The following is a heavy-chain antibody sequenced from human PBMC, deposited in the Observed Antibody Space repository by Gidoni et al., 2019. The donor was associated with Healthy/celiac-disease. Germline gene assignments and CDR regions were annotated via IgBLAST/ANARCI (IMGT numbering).Heavy chain of an antibody. D-gene: IGHD2-15*01. Sequence: QVQLVEPGGGVVQPGRSLSPPCAASGFPFSSYGMHWVRQAPGKGLEWVAVISYDGSNKYFADSVKGRFTISRDNSKNTLYLQMNSLRAEDTAVYYCAKDGTHCSGGSCYLFDYWGQGTLVTVSS. CDR2: ISYDGSNK. J-gene: IGHJ4*02. V-gene: IGHV3-30*18. CDR3: AKDGTHCSGGSCYLFDY. CDR1: GFPFSSYG.